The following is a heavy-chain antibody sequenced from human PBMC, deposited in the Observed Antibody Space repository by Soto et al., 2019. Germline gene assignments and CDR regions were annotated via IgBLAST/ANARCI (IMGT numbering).Heavy chain of an antibody. CDR2: IIPIFGTA. CDR3: ARDRSLAASDAFDI. Sequence: GASVKVSCKASGGTFSSYAISWVRQAPGQGLEWMGGIIPIFGTANYAQKFQGRVTITADESTSTAYMELSSLRSEDTAVYYCARDRSLAASDAFDIWGQGTMVTVS. D-gene: IGHD6-6*01. V-gene: IGHV1-69*13. J-gene: IGHJ3*02. CDR1: GGTFSSYA.